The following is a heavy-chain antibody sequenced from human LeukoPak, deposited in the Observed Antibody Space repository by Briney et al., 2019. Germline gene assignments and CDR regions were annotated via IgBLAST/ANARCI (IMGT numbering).Heavy chain of an antibody. Sequence: GVSLRLSCAGSGFNFSTYEMNWVRQVPGKGLEWLSYISSRGSSIYYADSVKGRFTISRDNAKNSLYLQMNSLRAEDTAVYFCARDKALNSWGQGTLVTASS. J-gene: IGHJ4*02. CDR3: ARDKALNS. V-gene: IGHV3-48*03. CDR2: ISSRGSSI. CDR1: GFNFSTYE.